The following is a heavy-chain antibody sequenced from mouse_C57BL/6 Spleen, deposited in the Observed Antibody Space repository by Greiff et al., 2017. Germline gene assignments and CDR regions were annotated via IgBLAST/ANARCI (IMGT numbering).Heavy chain of an antibody. V-gene: IGHV5-16*01. D-gene: IGHD2-1*01. CDR3: ARVDGNYGLYYFDY. Sequence: EVMLVESEGGLVQPGSSMKLSCTASGFTFSDYYMAWVRQVPEKGLEWVANINYDGSSTYYLDSLKSRFIISRDNAKNILYLQMSSLKSEDTATYYCARVDGNYGLYYFDYWGQGTTLTVSS. CDR2: INYDGSST. CDR1: GFTFSDYY. J-gene: IGHJ2*01.